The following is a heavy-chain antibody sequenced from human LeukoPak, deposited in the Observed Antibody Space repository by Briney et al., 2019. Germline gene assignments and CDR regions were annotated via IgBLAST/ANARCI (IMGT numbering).Heavy chain of an antibody. CDR1: GFTFSSYA. D-gene: IGHD3-22*01. CDR2: ISYDGSNK. V-gene: IGHV3-30-3*01. J-gene: IGHJ4*02. CDR3: ASFHDSSGYYYPQPYYFDY. Sequence: GGSLRLSCAASGFTFSSYAMHWVRQAPGKGLEWVAVISYDGSNKYYADSMKGRFTISRDNSKNTLYLQMNSLRAEDTAVYYCASFHDSSGYYYPQPYYFDYWGQGTLVTVSS.